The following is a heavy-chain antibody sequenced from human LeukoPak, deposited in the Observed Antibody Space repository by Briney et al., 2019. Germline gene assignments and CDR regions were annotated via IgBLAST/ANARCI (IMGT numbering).Heavy chain of an antibody. Sequence: GGSLRLSCAASGFTFSNAWMSWVCQAPGKGLEWVGRIKSKTDGGTTDYAAPVKGRFTISRDDSKNTLYLQMNSLKTEDTAVYYCTTYYRLRFLELWGQGTLVTVSS. CDR1: GFTFSNAW. J-gene: IGHJ4*02. CDR3: TTYYRLRFLEL. CDR2: IKSKTDGGTT. V-gene: IGHV3-15*01. D-gene: IGHD3-3*01.